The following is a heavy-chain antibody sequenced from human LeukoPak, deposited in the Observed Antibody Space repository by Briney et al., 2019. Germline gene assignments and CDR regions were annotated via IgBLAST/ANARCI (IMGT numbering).Heavy chain of an antibody. D-gene: IGHD5-18*01. J-gene: IGHJ4*02. Sequence: ASVKNSWLTSGYTFARYYMRGVRQAPGQGLEWMGIINPSGGSTSYAQKFQGRVTMTRDTSTSTVYMELSSLRSEDTAVYYCARGGVRIGIHLLEFGYWGQGTLVTVSS. CDR1: GYTFARYY. CDR2: INPSGGST. V-gene: IGHV1-46*01. CDR3: ARGGVRIGIHLLEFGY.